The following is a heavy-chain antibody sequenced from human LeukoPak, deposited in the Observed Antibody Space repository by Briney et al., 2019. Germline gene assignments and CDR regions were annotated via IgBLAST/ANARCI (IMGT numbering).Heavy chain of an antibody. D-gene: IGHD6-6*01. CDR2: INPNSGGT. CDR3: ARAHSKSVSSSSRRWFDP. Sequence: ASVKVSCKASGYTFTGYYMHWVRQAPGQGLEWMGWINPNSGGTNYAQKFQGRVTMTRDTSISTAYMELSRLRSDVTAVYYCARAHSKSVSSSSRRWFDPWGQGTMVTVSS. J-gene: IGHJ5*02. V-gene: IGHV1-2*02. CDR1: GYTFTGYY.